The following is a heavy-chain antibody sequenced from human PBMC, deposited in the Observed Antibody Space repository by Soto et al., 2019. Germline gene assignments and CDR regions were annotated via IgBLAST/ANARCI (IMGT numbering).Heavy chain of an antibody. CDR3: ARSETDYSRFGF. D-gene: IGHD3-9*01. V-gene: IGHV1-3*01. J-gene: IGHJ4*02. CDR2: IDAGNGNT. Sequence: QVQLVQSGAEVKKPGSSVKVSCKASGYTFTRKAIHWVRQAPGQRLEWIGKIDAGNGNTKYSQKFQDRVTITRDTSASAAYMELRTLRSEDTSIYSCARSETDYSRFGFWGQGTLVTVSS. CDR1: GYTFTRKA.